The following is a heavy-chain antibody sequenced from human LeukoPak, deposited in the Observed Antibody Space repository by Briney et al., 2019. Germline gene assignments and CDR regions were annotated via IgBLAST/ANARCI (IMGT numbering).Heavy chain of an antibody. D-gene: IGHD3-10*01. CDR3: ARDFSYYGSGNDGMDV. Sequence: ASVKVSCKASGFTFTGYYMHWVRQAPGQGLEWMGWINPNSGGTNYAQKFQGRVTMTRDTSISTAYMELSRLRSDDTAVYYCARDFSYYGSGNDGMDVWGQGTTVTVCS. J-gene: IGHJ6*02. CDR2: INPNSGGT. V-gene: IGHV1-2*02. CDR1: GFTFTGYY.